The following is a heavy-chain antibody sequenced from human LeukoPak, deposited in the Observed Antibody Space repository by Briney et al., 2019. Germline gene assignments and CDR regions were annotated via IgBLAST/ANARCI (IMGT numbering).Heavy chain of an antibody. CDR3: ARVDMGYRYYYGMDV. D-gene: IGHD3-9*01. Sequence: ASVKVSCKASGYIFTSYGISWVRQAPGQGLEWMGWISAYNGNTNYAQKLQGRVTMTTDTSTSTAYMELRSLRSDDTAVYYCARVDMGYRYYYGMDVWGQGTTVTVSS. J-gene: IGHJ6*02. V-gene: IGHV1-18*01. CDR1: GYIFTSYG. CDR2: ISAYNGNT.